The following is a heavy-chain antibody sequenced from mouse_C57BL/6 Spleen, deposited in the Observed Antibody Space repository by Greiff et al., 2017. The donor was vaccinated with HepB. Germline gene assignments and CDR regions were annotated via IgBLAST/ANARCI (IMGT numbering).Heavy chain of an antibody. D-gene: IGHD1-1*01. Sequence: QVQLQQSGPALVKPGASVKISCKASGYAFSSSWMNWVKQRPGKGLEWIGRIYPGDGDTNYNGKFKGKATLTADKSSSTAYMQLSSLTSEDSAVYFCARRGDYWGSNFDYWGQGTTLTVSS. V-gene: IGHV1-82*01. J-gene: IGHJ2*01. CDR2: IYPGDGDT. CDR3: ARRGDYWGSNFDY. CDR1: GYAFSSSW.